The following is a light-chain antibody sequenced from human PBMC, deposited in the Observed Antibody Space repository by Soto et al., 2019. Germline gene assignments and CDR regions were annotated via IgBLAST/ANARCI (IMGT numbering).Light chain of an antibody. V-gene: IGLV2-14*01. Sequence: QSVLTQPASVSGSPGQSITISCTGTSSDVGGYNYVSWYQQHPGKAPKLMIYEVSNRPSGVSNRFSGSKSRNTASLTISGLHAEDEADYYCSSYTSGRTYVFGNWTKV. J-gene: IGLJ1*01. CDR1: SSDVGGYNY. CDR3: SSYTSGRTYV. CDR2: EVS.